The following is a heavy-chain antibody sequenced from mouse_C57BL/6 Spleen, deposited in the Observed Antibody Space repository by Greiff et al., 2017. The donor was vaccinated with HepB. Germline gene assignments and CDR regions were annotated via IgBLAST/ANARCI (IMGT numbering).Heavy chain of an antibody. V-gene: IGHV3-6*01. J-gene: IGHJ1*03. CDR3: ALSTTVVAYWYFDV. D-gene: IGHD1-1*01. CDR1: GYSITSGYY. CDR2: ISYDGSN. Sequence: ESGPGLVKPSQSLSLTCSVTGYSITSGYYWNWLRQFPGNKLEWMGYISYDGSNNYNPSLKNRISITRDTSKNQFFLKLNSVTTEDTATYYCALSTTVVAYWYFDVWGTGTTVTVSS.